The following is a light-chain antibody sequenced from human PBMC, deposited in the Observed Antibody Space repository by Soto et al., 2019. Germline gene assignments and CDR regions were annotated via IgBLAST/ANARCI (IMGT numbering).Light chain of an antibody. J-gene: IGLJ1*01. CDR1: STDIGAFNY. CDR2: EVN. Sequence: QSALTQPASVSGSPGQSITISCTGSSTDIGAFNYVSWYRHHPGKAPKLMIYEVNKRPSGVSNRFSGSNSANTASLTISGLQAEDEADYYWTYYTRRNSYFFGPGTKLTVL. V-gene: IGLV2-14*01. CDR3: TYYTRRNSYF.